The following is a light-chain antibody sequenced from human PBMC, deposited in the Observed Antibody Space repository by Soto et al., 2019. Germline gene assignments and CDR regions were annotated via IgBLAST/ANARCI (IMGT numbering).Light chain of an antibody. J-gene: IGKJ1*01. V-gene: IGKV3-20*01. Sequence: EIVFTQSPGTLSLSPGERATLSCRASQSVSSSYLAWYQQKPGQAPRLLIYGASSRATGIPDRFSGSGSGTDFTLTISRLEPEDFAVYYCQQCGNSPLTFGQGTQVDIK. CDR1: QSVSSSY. CDR2: GAS. CDR3: QQCGNSPLT.